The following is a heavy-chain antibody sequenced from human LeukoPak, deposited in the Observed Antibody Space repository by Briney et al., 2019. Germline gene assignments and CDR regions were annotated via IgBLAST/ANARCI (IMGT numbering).Heavy chain of an antibody. CDR1: GITFRSSS. J-gene: IGHJ4*02. Sequence: QPGGSRRLSCVASGITFRSSSMHWVRQAPGKGLEWLAFIRFDGSTKYYADSVKGRFTVSRDNSKSTLYLQMNSLRAEDTAVHYCAQPDFWGQGTLVTVSS. CDR2: IRFDGSTK. CDR3: AQPDF. V-gene: IGHV3-30*02.